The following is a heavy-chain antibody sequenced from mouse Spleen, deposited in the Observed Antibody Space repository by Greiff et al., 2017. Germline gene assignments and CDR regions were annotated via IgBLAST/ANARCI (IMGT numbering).Heavy chain of an antibody. Sequence: VQLQQSGAELVRPGASVKLSCTASGFNIKDDYMHWVKQRPEQGLEWIGWIDPENGDTEYASKFQGKATITADTSSNTAYLQLSSLTSEDTAVYYCTTSYYDGSYGYWGQGTTLTVSS. D-gene: IGHD1-1*01. CDR1: GFNIKDDY. J-gene: IGHJ2*01. CDR2: IDPENGDT. V-gene: IGHV14-4*01. CDR3: TTSYYDGSYGY.